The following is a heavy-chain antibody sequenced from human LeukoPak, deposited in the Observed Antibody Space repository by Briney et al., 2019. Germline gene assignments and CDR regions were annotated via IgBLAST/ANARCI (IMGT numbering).Heavy chain of an antibody. CDR3: ARDKTAAAGMTD. V-gene: IGHV3-21*01. Sequence: TGGSLRLSCAASGFTFSNAWMSWVRQAPGKGLEWVSSISSSSSYIYYADSVKGRFTISRDNAKNSLYLQMNSLRAEDTAVYYCARDKTAAAGMTDWGQGTLVTVSS. D-gene: IGHD6-13*01. CDR1: GFTFSNAW. CDR2: ISSSSSYI. J-gene: IGHJ4*02.